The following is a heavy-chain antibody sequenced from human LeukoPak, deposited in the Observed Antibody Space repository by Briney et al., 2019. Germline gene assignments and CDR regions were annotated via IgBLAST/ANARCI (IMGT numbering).Heavy chain of an antibody. CDR1: GFTFSSYW. Sequence: GGSLRLSCATSGFTFSSYWMSWVRQAPGKGLEWVANIKQDGSEKYYVDSVKGRFTISRDNAKNSLYLQMNSLRAEDTAVYYCATHVGDGYAFDYWGQGTLVTVSS. J-gene: IGHJ4*02. CDR3: ATHVGDGYAFDY. V-gene: IGHV3-7*03. CDR2: IKQDGSEK. D-gene: IGHD5-24*01.